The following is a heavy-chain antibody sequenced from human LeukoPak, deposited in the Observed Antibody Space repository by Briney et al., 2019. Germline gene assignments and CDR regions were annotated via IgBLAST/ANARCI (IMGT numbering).Heavy chain of an antibody. CDR2: ISNDGNNK. J-gene: IGHJ4*02. CDR1: GFTFSDYA. CDR3: STLFYN. V-gene: IGHV3-30-3*01. Sequence: PGGSLRLSCAVSGFTFSDYAMHWVRQAPGRGLEWVAVISNDGNNKYYTDSVKGRFTISRDNSKNTLFLQMNSLTAEDTAVYYCSTLFYNWGQGTLVTVSS.